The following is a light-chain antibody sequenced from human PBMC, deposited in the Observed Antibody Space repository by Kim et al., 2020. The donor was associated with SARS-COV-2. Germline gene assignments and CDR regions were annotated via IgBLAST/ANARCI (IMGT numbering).Light chain of an antibody. CDR2: AAS. CDR1: QSISNS. V-gene: IGKV1-39*01. CDR3: QQSYRTPLT. J-gene: IGKJ4*01. Sequence: DIQMTQSPSSLSASVGDGVTITCRASQSISNSLNWYQQNQGKAPKLLVYAASNLQSGVPSRFNGSGSGTDFSLTISSLQPEDFASYYCQQSYRTPLTFGGGTKVDIK.